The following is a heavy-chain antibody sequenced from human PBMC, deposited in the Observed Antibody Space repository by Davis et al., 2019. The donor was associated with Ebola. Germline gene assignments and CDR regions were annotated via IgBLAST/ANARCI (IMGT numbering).Heavy chain of an antibody. CDR1: GYTFTSYG. D-gene: IGHD7-27*01. Sequence: SVKVSCKASGYTFTSYGISWVRQAPGQGLEWMGGIIPIFGTANYAQKFQGRVTITRDTSASTAYMELSSLRSEDTAVYYCARAAFNWGSALFDYWGQGTLVTVSS. CDR2: IIPIFGTA. CDR3: ARAAFNWGSALFDY. J-gene: IGHJ4*02. V-gene: IGHV1-69*05.